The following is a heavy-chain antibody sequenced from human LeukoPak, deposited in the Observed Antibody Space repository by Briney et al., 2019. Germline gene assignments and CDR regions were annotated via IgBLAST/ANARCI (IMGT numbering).Heavy chain of an antibody. J-gene: IGHJ2*01. CDR3: ARDRDSSSWINWYFDL. V-gene: IGHV3-21*01. Sequence: GSLRLSCAASGFTFSSYTMNLVRQAPGKGLEWVSSISTISRYIYYADSVKGRFTISRDNAKNSLYLQMNSLRAEDTAVYYCARDRDSSSWINWYFDLWGRGTLVAVSS. CDR1: GFTFSSYT. D-gene: IGHD6-13*01. CDR2: ISTISRYI.